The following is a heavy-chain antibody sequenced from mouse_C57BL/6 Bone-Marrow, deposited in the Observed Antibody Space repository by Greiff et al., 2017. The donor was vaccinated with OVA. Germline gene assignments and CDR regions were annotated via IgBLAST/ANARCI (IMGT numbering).Heavy chain of an antibody. Sequence: QVQLKQPGAELARPGASVKLSCKASGYTFTSYGISWVKQRTGQGLEWIGEIYPRSGNTYYNEKFKGKATLTADKSSSTAYMELRSLTSEDSAVYFCARFPHYYGSSYYYFDYWGQGTTLTVSS. V-gene: IGHV1-81*01. CDR1: GYTFTSYG. CDR3: ARFPHYYGSSYYYFDY. D-gene: IGHD1-1*01. J-gene: IGHJ2*01. CDR2: IYPRSGNT.